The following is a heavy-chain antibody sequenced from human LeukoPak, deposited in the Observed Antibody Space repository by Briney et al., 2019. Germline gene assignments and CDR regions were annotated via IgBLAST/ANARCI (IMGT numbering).Heavy chain of an antibody. CDR3: ARDSGTTGEVKFDP. D-gene: IGHD4-17*01. CDR1: GGSISSYY. Sequence: PSETLSLTCTVSGGSISSYYWSWIRQPAGKGLEWIGRIYSDGTITYNPSLRSRLTMSIDTSKNQFSLKLSFVTAADTAVYYCARDSGTTGEVKFDPWGQGTLVTVSS. CDR2: IYSDGTI. J-gene: IGHJ5*02. V-gene: IGHV4-4*07.